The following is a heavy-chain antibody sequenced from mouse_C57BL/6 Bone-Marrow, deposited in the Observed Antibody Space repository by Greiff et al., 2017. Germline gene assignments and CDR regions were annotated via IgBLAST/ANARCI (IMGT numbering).Heavy chain of an antibody. J-gene: IGHJ3*01. Sequence: VQLQESGAELARPGASVKLSCKASGYTFTSYGISWVKQRTGQGLEWIGEIYPRSGNTYYNEKFKGKATLTADKSSSTANMELRSLTSEDSAVYFCAREGDGWGFAYWGQGTLVTVSA. V-gene: IGHV1-81*01. D-gene: IGHD2-3*01. CDR3: AREGDGWGFAY. CDR2: IYPRSGNT. CDR1: GYTFTSYG.